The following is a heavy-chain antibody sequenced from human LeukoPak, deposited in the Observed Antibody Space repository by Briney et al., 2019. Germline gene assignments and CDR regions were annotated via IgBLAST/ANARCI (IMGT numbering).Heavy chain of an antibody. CDR3: ARAPASSPYYYGMDV. CDR1: GFTVSSNY. J-gene: IGHJ6*02. Sequence: GGSLRLSCAASGFTVSSNYMSWVRQAPGKGLEWDSVIYSGGSTYYADSVKGRFTISRDNSKNTLYLQMNSLRAEDTAVYYCARAPASSPYYYGMDVWGQGTTVTVSS. V-gene: IGHV3-53*01. CDR2: IYSGGST.